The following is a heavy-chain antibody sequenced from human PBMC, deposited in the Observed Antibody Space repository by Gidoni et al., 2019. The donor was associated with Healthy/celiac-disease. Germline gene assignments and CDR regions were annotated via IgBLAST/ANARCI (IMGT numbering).Heavy chain of an antibody. CDR3: TTFIVVVPAAKPFDY. CDR2: IKSKTDGGTT. CDR1: GFTFSNAW. V-gene: IGHV3-15*01. D-gene: IGHD2-2*02. Sequence: EVQLVESGGGLVKPGGSRRLYCAASGFTFSNAWMSWVRQAPGKVLECVGRIKSKTDGGTTDYAAPVKGRFTISRDNSKNALYLQMNSLKTEDTAVYYCTTFIVVVPAAKPFDYWGQGTLVTVSS. J-gene: IGHJ4*02.